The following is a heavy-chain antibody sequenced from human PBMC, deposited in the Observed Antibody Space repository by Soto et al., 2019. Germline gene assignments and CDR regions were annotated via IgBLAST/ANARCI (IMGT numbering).Heavy chain of an antibody. V-gene: IGHV3-30-3*01. D-gene: IGHD2-21*01. J-gene: IGHJ4*02. Sequence: QVQLVESGGGVVQPGRSPRLSCAASGFTFSSYSMHWVRQAPGKGLVWVAAMSFDGNSKYFADSVKGRFTISRDNSKNTLSLQMNSLGADDSAVYYCARGRSVIDHDDFEYWGQGTLVTVSS. CDR2: MSFDGNSK. CDR1: GFTFSSYS. CDR3: ARGRSVIDHDDFEY.